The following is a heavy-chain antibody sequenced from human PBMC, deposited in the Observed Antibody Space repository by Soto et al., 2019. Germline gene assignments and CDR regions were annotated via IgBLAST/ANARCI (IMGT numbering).Heavy chain of an antibody. V-gene: IGHV2-5*02. Sequence: QINLIESGPTLVKPTQTLTLTCTFSGFSLSTSGAAVGSVRQPPGRALEWLALIYWDGAKRYNASLGNRLTITKDTSRNQVSLTLTKVDPADTATYYWAHRATMTIFGLIIDNGIWFDPWGQGTRVIVSS. CDR1: GFSLSTSGAA. CDR2: IYWDGAK. D-gene: IGHD3-3*01. CDR3: AHRATMTIFGLIIDNGIWFDP. J-gene: IGHJ5*02.